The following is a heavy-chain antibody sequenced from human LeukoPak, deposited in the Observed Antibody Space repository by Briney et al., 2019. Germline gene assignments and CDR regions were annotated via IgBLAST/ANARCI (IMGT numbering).Heavy chain of an antibody. CDR2: IYYSGST. CDR3: VRESITMVRGANDY. D-gene: IGHD3-10*01. J-gene: IGHJ4*02. V-gene: IGHV4-39*07. CDR1: GGSISSSNYY. Sequence: PSETLSLTCTVSGGSISSSNYYWGCIRQPPGKGLEWIGSIYYSGSTYYSPSLKGRVTISVDTTKNQFSLTLSSVTAADTAVYYCVRESITMVRGANDYWGQGTLVSVSS.